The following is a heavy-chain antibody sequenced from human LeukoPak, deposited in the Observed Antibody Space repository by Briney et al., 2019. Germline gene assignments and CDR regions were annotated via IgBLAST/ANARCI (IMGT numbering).Heavy chain of an antibody. CDR1: GFTFDDYG. Sequence: PGGSLRLSCAASGFTFDDYGMSWVRQAPGKGLEWVSGINWNGGSTGYADSVKGRFTISRDNAKNSLYLQMNSLRAEDTALYYCARMCRNYVPYYYYYYMDVWGKGTTVTVSS. V-gene: IGHV3-20*04. CDR3: ARMCRNYVPYYYYYYMDV. CDR2: INWNGGST. J-gene: IGHJ6*03. D-gene: IGHD1-7*01.